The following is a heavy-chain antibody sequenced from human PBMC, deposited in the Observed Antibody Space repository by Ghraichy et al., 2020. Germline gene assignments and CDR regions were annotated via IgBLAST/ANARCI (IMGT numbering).Heavy chain of an antibody. V-gene: IGHV1-69*04. D-gene: IGHD2-8*02. CDR3: ARDAAETTFLPGPPGGDY. Sequence: SVKVSCKASGGTFSSYAISWVRQAPGQGLEWMGRIIPILGIANYAQKFQGRVTITADKSTSTAYMELSSLRSEDTAVYYCARDAAETTFLPGPPGGDYWGQGTLVTVSS. CDR2: IIPILGIA. J-gene: IGHJ4*02. CDR1: GGTFSSYA.